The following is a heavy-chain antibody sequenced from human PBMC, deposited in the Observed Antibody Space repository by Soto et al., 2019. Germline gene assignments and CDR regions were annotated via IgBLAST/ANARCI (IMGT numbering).Heavy chain of an antibody. V-gene: IGHV4-4*02. Sequence: QVQLQESGPGLVKPSGTLSLTCAVSGGSISSSNWWSWVRQPPGKGLEWIGEIYHSGSTNYNPSLKRRVPISVDKSKNQFSLKLSSVPAADTAVYYCARDYMVRGVMRWFDPWGQGTLVTVSS. CDR1: GGSISSSNW. CDR3: ARDYMVRGVMRWFDP. CDR2: IYHSGST. J-gene: IGHJ5*02. D-gene: IGHD3-10*01.